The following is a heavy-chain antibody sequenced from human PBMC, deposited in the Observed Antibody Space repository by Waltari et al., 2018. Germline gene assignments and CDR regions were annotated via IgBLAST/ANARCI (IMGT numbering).Heavy chain of an antibody. V-gene: IGHV4-61*01. CDR1: GVYVNSAPYS. CDR3: ARQGTMIQGAFDI. CDR2: MYYSVHT. Sequence: QVQLQESGPGLVKPSETLSLICTVSGVYVNSAPYSWSWIRQTPGKGLEWIGYMYYSVHTKYNPSLKSRLTISVDTSKKQVSLNLASVTAADTAMYYCARQGTMIQGAFDIWGQGTMVTVSS. D-gene: IGHD3-10*01. J-gene: IGHJ3*02.